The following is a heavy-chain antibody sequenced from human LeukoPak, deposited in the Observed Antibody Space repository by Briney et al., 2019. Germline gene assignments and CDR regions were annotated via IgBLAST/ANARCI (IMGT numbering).Heavy chain of an antibody. J-gene: IGHJ3*02. V-gene: IGHV3-21*01. CDR3: AREASEAFDI. D-gene: IGHD6-6*01. CDR1: GFTFSSYS. Sequence: GGSLRLSCAASGFTFSSYSMNWVRQAPGKWLEWVSSIGGSSRSIYYADSVKGRFTISRDNAKNSLYLQMNSLRAEDTAVFYCAREASEAFDIWGQGTMVTVSS. CDR2: IGGSSRSI.